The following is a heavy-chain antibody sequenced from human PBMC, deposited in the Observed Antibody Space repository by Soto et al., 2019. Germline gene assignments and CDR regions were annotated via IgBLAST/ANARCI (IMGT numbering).Heavy chain of an antibody. CDR2: INHSGST. CDR1: GGSFSGYY. Sequence: SETLSLTCAVYGGSFSGYYWSWIRQPPGKGLEWIGEINHSGSTNYNPSLKSRVTISVDTSKNQFSLKLSSVTAADTAVYYCARGWLGVTIFGVVPPPSSWFDPWGQGTLVTVSS. D-gene: IGHD3-3*01. J-gene: IGHJ5*02. CDR3: ARGWLGVTIFGVVPPPSSWFDP. V-gene: IGHV4-34*01.